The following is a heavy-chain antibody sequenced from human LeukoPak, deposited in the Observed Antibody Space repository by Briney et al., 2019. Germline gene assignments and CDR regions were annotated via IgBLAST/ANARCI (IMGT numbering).Heavy chain of an antibody. CDR3: ARDLHPWSLDM. V-gene: IGHV3-30*02. Sequence: PGGSLRLSCVASGFNIWYYGMHWVRQAPGKGLEWVTFIRSDGSEKYYGDSVKGQFTVSRDNSNNMVFLQMNSLRVEDTALYYCARDLHPWSLDMWGQGTMVTVSS. J-gene: IGHJ3*02. D-gene: IGHD5-18*01. CDR2: IRSDGSEK. CDR1: GFNIWYYG.